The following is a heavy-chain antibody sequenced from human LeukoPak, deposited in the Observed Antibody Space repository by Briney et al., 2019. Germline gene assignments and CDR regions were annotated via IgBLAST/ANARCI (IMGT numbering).Heavy chain of an antibody. J-gene: IGHJ4*02. Sequence: PSGTLSLTCAVSGGSISSGGYSWSWIRQPPGKGLEWIGSIYYSGSTYYNPSLKSRVTISVDTSKNQFSLKLSSVTAADTAVYYCASLGSSGWYYWGQGTLVTVSS. CDR1: GGSISSGGYS. D-gene: IGHD6-19*01. CDR3: ASLGSSGWYY. CDR2: IYYSGST. V-gene: IGHV4-39*01.